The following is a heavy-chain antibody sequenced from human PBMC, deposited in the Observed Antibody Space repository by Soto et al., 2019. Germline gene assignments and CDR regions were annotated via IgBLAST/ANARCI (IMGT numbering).Heavy chain of an antibody. D-gene: IGHD1-26*01. CDR3: ARDLYSGSYLVLEY. J-gene: IGHJ4*02. CDR2: ISAYNGNT. CDR1: GYTFTSYG. Sequence: QVQLVQSGAEVKKPGASVKVSCKASGYTFTSYGISWVRQAPGQGLEWMGWISAYNGNTNYAQKLQGRVTMTTDTSTSPDYMELRSLRSDDTTVYYCARDLYSGSYLVLEYWGQGTLVTVSS. V-gene: IGHV1-18*01.